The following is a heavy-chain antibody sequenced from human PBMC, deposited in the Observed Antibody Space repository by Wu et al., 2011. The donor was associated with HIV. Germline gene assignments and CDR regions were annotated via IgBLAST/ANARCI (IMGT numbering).Heavy chain of an antibody. V-gene: IGHV1-69*13. CDR3: ARDMMDSSGWYGYYFDY. Sequence: SVKVSCKASGGTFSSYAISWVRQAPGQGLEWMGRIIPIFGTANYAQKFQGRVTITADESTSTAYMELSSLRSEDTAVYYCARDMMDSSGWYGYYFDYWGQGTLVTVSS. CDR2: IIPIFGTA. D-gene: IGHD6-19*01. CDR1: GGTFSSYA. J-gene: IGHJ4*02.